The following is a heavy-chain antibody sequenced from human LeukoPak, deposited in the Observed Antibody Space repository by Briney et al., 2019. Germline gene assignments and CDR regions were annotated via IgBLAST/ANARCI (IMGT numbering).Heavy chain of an antibody. Sequence: GGSLRLSCAASGFTFSSYGVHWVRQAPGKGLEWVAVISYDGSNKYYADSVKGRFTISRDNSKNTLYLQMNSLRAEDTAVYYCAKDYDSKNIAARSGYWGQGTLVTVSS. V-gene: IGHV3-30*18. D-gene: IGHD6-6*01. J-gene: IGHJ4*02. CDR3: AKDYDSKNIAARSGY. CDR2: ISYDGSNK. CDR1: GFTFSSYG.